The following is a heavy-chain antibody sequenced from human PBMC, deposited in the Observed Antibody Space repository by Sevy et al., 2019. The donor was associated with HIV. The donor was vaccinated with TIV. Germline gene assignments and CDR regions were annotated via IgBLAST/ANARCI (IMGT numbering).Heavy chain of an antibody. V-gene: IGHV3-11*01. CDR1: GFVFRDSY. J-gene: IGHJ6*02. CDR2: ISSSGTTI. CDR3: TRQALKLIDYYYGMDV. Sequence: GGSLRLSCAASGFVFRDSYMNWIRQAPGKGLESVAFISSSGTTISYADSVKGRFIISRDNAKRSLYLQMNSLRAEDTAVYYCTRQALKLIDYYYGMDVWGQGTTVTVSS.